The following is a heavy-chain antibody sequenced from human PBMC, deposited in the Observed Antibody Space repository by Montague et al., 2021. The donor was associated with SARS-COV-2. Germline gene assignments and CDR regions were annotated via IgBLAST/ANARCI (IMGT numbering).Heavy chain of an antibody. D-gene: IGHD1-26*01. J-gene: IGHJ4*02. CDR1: GDSVSHDF. V-gene: IGHV4-59*02. CDR2: VYYSRSS. CDR3: VRDPAPSGSGTFYDY. Sequence: SETLSLTCTVSGDSVSHDFWTWIRQPPGKGLEWIGYVYYSRSSSYNPSXXGRVSIAVDTPKNQFSLRLSTVTAADTAIYYCVRDPAPSGSGTFYDYWGQGTLVADSS.